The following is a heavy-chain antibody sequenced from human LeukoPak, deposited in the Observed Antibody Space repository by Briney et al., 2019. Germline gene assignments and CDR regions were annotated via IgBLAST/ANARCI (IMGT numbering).Heavy chain of an antibody. V-gene: IGHV3-66*01. J-gene: IGHJ4*02. CDR2: IYSGGST. Sequence: GGSLRLSCAASGFTVSSNYMSWVRQAPGKGLEWVSVIYSGGSTYYADSVKGRFTISRDNSKNTLYLQMNSLRAEDTAVYYCALTYYFDRRGYSYFDYWGQGALVTVSS. CDR3: ALTYYFDRRGYSYFDY. CDR1: GFTVSSNY. D-gene: IGHD3-22*01.